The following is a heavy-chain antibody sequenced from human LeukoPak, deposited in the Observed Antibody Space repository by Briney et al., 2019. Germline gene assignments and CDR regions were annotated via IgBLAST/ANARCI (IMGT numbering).Heavy chain of an antibody. V-gene: IGHV4-31*03. CDR1: GGSISSGGYY. Sequence: SETLSLTCTVSGGSISSGGYYWSWIRQHPGKGLEWIGYIYHSGSTYYNPSLKSRVTISVDRSKNQFSLKLSSVTAADTAVYYCARSGSGSFSWGQGTLVTVSS. CDR2: IYHSGST. CDR3: ARSGSGSFS. D-gene: IGHD3-10*01. J-gene: IGHJ5*02.